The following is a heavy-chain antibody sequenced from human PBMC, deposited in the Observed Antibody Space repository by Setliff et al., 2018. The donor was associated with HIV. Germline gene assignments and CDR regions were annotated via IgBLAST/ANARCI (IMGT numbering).Heavy chain of an antibody. Sequence: SETLSLTCVVYGGSFSGFYWTWIRQAPGKGLEWIGEISHSGIVNYSPSLKSRLIISVDTSNNQFFMRLRSVTAADTAVYYCARDLRGTQSSDYWGQGTLVTVSS. V-gene: IGHV4-34*01. J-gene: IGHJ4*02. D-gene: IGHD1-1*01. CDR3: ARDLRGTQSSDY. CDR1: GGSFSGFY. CDR2: ISHSGIV.